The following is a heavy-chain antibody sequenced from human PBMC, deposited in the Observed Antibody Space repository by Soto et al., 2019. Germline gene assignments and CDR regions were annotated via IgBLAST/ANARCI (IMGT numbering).Heavy chain of an antibody. Sequence: SVKVSCKASGGTFSSYAISWVRQAHGQGLEWMGGIIPIFGTANYAQKFQGRVTITADESTSTAYMELSSLRSEDTAVYYCARDSYGDYVWVDPWGQGTLVTVSS. J-gene: IGHJ5*02. CDR3: ARDSYGDYVWVDP. V-gene: IGHV1-69*13. CDR1: GGTFSSYA. CDR2: IIPIFGTA. D-gene: IGHD4-17*01.